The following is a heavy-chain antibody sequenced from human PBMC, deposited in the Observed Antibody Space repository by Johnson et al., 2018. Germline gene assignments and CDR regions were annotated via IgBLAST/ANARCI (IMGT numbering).Heavy chain of an antibody. CDR3: VRSTVVIRAEYFQN. CDR2: ISWNSGSI. D-gene: IGHD4-23*01. V-gene: IGHV3-9*01. J-gene: IGHJ1*01. Sequence: VQLVQSGGGLVQPGRSLRLSCAASGFTFDDYAMHWVRQAPGKGLEWVSGISWNSGSIGYADSVKGRFPISRDNAKNSLYLQRNSLRPGDTAVYYCVRSTVVIRAEYFQNWGQGTLVTVSS. CDR1: GFTFDDYA.